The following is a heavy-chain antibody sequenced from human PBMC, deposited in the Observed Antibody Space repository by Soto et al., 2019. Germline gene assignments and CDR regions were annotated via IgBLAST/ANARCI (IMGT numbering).Heavy chain of an antibody. CDR3: ARDYSQYYGMDV. CDR1: GFTFSTYS. CDR2: ISKRSTYM. Sequence: GGSLRLSCEASGFTFSTYSMNWVRQAPGKGLEWVSTISKRSTYMYYADSVKGRFTVSRDNANNSLYLQMSSLRAEDTAVYYCARDYSQYYGMDVWGQGTTVTVSS. D-gene: IGHD2-15*01. V-gene: IGHV3-21*01. J-gene: IGHJ6*02.